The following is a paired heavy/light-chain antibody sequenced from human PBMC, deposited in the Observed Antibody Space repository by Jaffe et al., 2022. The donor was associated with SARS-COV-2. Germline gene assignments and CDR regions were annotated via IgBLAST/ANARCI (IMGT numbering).Heavy chain of an antibody. CDR2: IYYSGST. J-gene: IGHJ3*02. CDR3: AKVLNAGYYDSSGYPLIDGFDI. CDR1: GGSVSSYY. V-gene: IGHV4-59*02. Sequence: QVQLQESGPGLVKPSETLSLTCTVSGGSVSSYYWSWIRQPPGKGLEWIGHIYYSGSTNYNPSLKSRVTISVDTSKTHFSLKLTSVTAADTAVYYCAKVLNAGYYDSSGYPLIDGFDIWGQGTMVTVSS. D-gene: IGHD3-22*01.
Light chain of an antibody. CDR3: SSYAGSNNFGYV. Sequence: QSALTQPPSASGSPGQSVTISCTGTSSDVGGYNHVSWYQQHPGKAPKLMIYEVSKRPSGVPDRFSGSKSANTASLTVSGLQAEDEADYYCSSYAGSNNFGYVFGTGTKVTVL. V-gene: IGLV2-8*01. CDR1: SSDVGGYNH. J-gene: IGLJ1*01. CDR2: EVS.